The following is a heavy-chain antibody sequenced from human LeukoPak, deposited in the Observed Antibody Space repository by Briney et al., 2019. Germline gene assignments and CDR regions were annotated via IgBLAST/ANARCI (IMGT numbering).Heavy chain of an antibody. CDR3: ARGNLEMAAVDY. V-gene: IGHV4-59*01. D-gene: IGHD5-24*01. CDR1: GGSMSSYR. Sequence: SENLSLTCTVSGGSMSSYRWSWIRQPPGEGLEWIAYIYYSGTTNYNPSLKSRVTTSVDTSKNQFSLKLSSVTAADTAVYYCARGNLEMAAVDYWGQGTLVTVSS. J-gene: IGHJ4*02. CDR2: IYYSGTT.